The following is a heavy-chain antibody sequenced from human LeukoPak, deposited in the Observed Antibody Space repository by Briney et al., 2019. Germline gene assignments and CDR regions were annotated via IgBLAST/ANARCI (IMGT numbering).Heavy chain of an antibody. V-gene: IGHV3-7*01. CDR1: GFTFSSYW. CDR3: ARERELLLPLFDY. D-gene: IGHD2-15*01. CDR2: IKQDGSEK. J-gene: IGHJ4*02. Sequence: GGSLRLSCAASGFTFSSYWMSWVRQAPGRGLEWVANIKQDGSEKYYVDSVKGRFTISRDNAKNSLYLQMNSLRAEDTAVYYCARERELLLPLFDYWGQGTLVTVSS.